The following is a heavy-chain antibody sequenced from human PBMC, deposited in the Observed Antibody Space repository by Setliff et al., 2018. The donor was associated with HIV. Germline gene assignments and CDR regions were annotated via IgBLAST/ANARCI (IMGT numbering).Heavy chain of an antibody. CDR2: IPHNGGT. CDR1: GYSIGSGSF. Sequence: SETMSLTCAVSGYSIGSGSFWGWIRQPPGQGLEWIATIPHNGGTYYNPDPSLTGRVTISLDTSKNQFSLKLAFVTAADTAVYYCARYSTLTTNFDYWGQGTLVTVSS. J-gene: IGHJ4*02. CDR3: ARYSTLTTNFDY. V-gene: IGHV4-38-2*01. D-gene: IGHD4-17*01.